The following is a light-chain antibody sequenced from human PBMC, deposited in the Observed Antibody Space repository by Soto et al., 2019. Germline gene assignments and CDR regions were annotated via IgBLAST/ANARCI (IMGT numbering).Light chain of an antibody. J-gene: IGLJ1*01. CDR3: KSYAGSNTYV. CDR1: KNDVGFYDF. CDR2: DVF. Sequence: QSTMTQPPSASGSPGQSVTISCTATKNDVGFYDFVSWYQHHPGKAPRLIIYDVFQRPSGVPDQFSGSKSGNTASLTVSGLQAAEEAYYFCKSYAGSNTYVFGSGTKVTGL. V-gene: IGLV2-8*01.